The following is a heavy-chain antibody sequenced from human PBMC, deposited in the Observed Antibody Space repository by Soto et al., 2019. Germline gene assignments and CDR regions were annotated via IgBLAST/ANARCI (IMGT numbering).Heavy chain of an antibody. V-gene: IGHV1-69*12. CDR3: ARDLGRSVYGGNPRMDY. CDR1: GGTFSSYA. D-gene: IGHD4-17*01. CDR2: IIPIFGTA. J-gene: IGHJ4*02. Sequence: QVQLVQSGAEVKKPGSSVKVSCKASGGTFSSYAIGWVRQAPGQGLEWMGGIIPIFGTANYAQKFQGRVTITADESTNTAYMELSSLRSEDTAVYYCARDLGRSVYGGNPRMDYWGQGTLVTVSS.